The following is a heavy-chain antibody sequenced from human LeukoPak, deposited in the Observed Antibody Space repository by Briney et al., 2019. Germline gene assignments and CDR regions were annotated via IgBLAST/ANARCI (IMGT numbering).Heavy chain of an antibody. CDR1: GFTISGFW. Sequence: PGGSLRLSCAASGFTISGFWMHWVRQVPGEGLVWVARMNSAGTSINYADCVKGRFTISRDNVRNTLHLQMNNLSLEDTAVYFCIREVQVRASASLGLWGRGTLVTVS. J-gene: IGHJ4*01. V-gene: IGHV3-74*01. D-gene: IGHD1-1*01. CDR3: IREVQVRASASLGL. CDR2: MNSAGTSI.